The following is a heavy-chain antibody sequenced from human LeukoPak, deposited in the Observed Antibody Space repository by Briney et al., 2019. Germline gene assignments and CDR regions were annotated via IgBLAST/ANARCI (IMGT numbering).Heavy chain of an antibody. V-gene: IGHV3-30*04. CDR3: ARDSSHYLGSMDY. Sequence: RSLRLSCAASGFTFSSYAMHWVRQAPGKGLEWVAVISYDGSNKYYADSLKGRFTISRDNTKNTLSLQMTSLRAEDTAVYCARDSSHYLGSMDYWGQGTLVTVSS. J-gene: IGHJ4*02. D-gene: IGHD1-26*01. CDR2: ISYDGSNK. CDR1: GFTFSSYA.